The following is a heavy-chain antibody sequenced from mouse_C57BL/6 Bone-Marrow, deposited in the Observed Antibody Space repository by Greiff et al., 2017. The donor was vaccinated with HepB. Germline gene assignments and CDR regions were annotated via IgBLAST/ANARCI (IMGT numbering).Heavy chain of an antibody. CDR2: INPSSGYT. J-gene: IGHJ2*01. CDR1: GYTFTSYT. CDR3: ARWRRFDY. V-gene: IGHV1-4*01. Sequence: VKLQESGAELARPGASVKMSCKASGYTFTSYTMHWVKQRPGQGLEWIGYINPSSGYTKYNQKFKDKATLTADKSSSTAYMQLSSLTSEDSAVYYCARWRRFDYWGQGTTLTVSS.